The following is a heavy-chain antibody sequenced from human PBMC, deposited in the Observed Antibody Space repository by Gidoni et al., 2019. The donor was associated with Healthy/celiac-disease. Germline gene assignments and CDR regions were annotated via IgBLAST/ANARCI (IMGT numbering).Heavy chain of an antibody. D-gene: IGHD3-22*01. J-gene: IGHJ4*02. CDR2: IWYDGSNK. CDR1: GSTFTSSG. V-gene: IGHV3-33*01. CDR3: ASGGGYYDSSGYFDY. Sequence: QVQLVESGGGVVQPGWSLRLSCSASGSTFTSSGMHWVRQAPGKGLEWVAVIWYDGSNKYYADSGKGQFTISRDNSKNTLYLQMNSLRAEDTAVYYCASGGGYYDSSGYFDYWGQGTLVTVSS.